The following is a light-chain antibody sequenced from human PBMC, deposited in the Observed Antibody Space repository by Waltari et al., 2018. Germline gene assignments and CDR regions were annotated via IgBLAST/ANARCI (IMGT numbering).Light chain of an antibody. V-gene: IGLV3-19*01. Sequence: SSELTQDPAVSVALGQTVRITCQGDRLRSYYASWYQQKAGQAPVLVIYGKNSRPSGSPDRLSGSTSGSTASLTITGAQAEDEADYYCNSRDRSGNYLGVFGGGTKLTVL. J-gene: IGLJ2*01. CDR1: RLRSYY. CDR2: GKN. CDR3: NSRDRSGNYLGV.